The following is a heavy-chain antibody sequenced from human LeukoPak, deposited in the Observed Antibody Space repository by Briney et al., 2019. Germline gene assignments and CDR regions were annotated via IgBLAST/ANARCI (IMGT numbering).Heavy chain of an antibody. CDR1: GGSISSYY. D-gene: IGHD5-24*01. V-gene: IGHV4-59*01. J-gene: IGHJ4*02. Sequence: SETLSLTCTVSGGSISSYYWSWIRQPPGKGLEWIWYIYYSGSTNYNPSLKSRLTISVDTSKNQFSLKLSSVTAADTAVYYCARGGDGSQGAFGYWGQGTLVTVSS. CDR2: IYYSGST. CDR3: ARGGDGSQGAFGY.